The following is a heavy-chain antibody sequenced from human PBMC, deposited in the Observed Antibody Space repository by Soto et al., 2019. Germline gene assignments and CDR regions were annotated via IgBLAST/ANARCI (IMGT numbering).Heavy chain of an antibody. CDR2: ISARGSSI. CDR3: AKEYGGGTSTVTSYFDY. Sequence: EVQLLESGGGLVQPGGSLRLSCAASGITFSNYAQSWVRQAPGKGLEWVSGISARGSSIYYADSVKGRFTISRDNSKNTLSLQMNSLRADDTAVYYCAKEYGGGTSTVTSYFDYWGQGTLVTVSS. D-gene: IGHD5-18*01. CDR1: GITFSNYA. J-gene: IGHJ4*02. V-gene: IGHV3-23*01.